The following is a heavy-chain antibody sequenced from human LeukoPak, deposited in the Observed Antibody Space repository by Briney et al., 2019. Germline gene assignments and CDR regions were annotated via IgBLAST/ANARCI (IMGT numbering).Heavy chain of an antibody. Sequence: GGSLRLSCAASGFTFSSHAMSWVRQTPGKGLEWVSAISGSGTNTYYTDSVKGRFTISRGSAKNTLYLQMKRLTADDTAIYYCANHNWNDVIDNWGQGTLVTVSS. J-gene: IGHJ4*02. CDR3: ANHNWNDVIDN. CDR1: GFTFSSHA. D-gene: IGHD1-20*01. V-gene: IGHV3-23*01. CDR2: ISGSGTNT.